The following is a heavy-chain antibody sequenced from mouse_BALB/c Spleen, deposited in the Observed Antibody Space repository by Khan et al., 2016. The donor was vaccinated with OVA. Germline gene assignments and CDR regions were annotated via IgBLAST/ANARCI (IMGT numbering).Heavy chain of an antibody. CDR3: AREGAYYRSDGWFSY. Sequence: QIQLVQSGAELARPGASVKMSCKASGYTFTTYTMHWVKQRPGQGLEWIGYINPSNGYPNYNQKFKDKSTLTADKSSSTAYMQLSSLTSDYSAVYYCAREGAYYRSDGWFSYWGQGTLVTVSA. J-gene: IGHJ3*01. V-gene: IGHV1-4*01. CDR2: INPSNGYP. D-gene: IGHD2-14*01. CDR1: GYTFTTYT.